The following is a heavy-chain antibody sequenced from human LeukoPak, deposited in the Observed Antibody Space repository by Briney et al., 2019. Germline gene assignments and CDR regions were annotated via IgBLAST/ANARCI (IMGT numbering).Heavy chain of an antibody. CDR1: GGSISSYY. D-gene: IGHD5-12*01. J-gene: IGHJ6*03. CDR3: ARGSKYSGYDKSGKIYYYMDV. Sequence: SETLSLTCTVSGGSISSYYWSWIRQPPGKGLEWIGYIYYSGSTNYNPSLKSRVTISVDTSKNQFSLKLSSVTAADTAVYYCARGSKYSGYDKSGKIYYYMDVWGKGTTVTVSS. CDR2: IYYSGST. V-gene: IGHV4-59*12.